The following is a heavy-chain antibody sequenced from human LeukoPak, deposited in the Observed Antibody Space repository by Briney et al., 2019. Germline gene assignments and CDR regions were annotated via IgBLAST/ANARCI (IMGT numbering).Heavy chain of an antibody. CDR2: TYYRSKWFI. CDR3: TRSDCSSGRCPGFDN. J-gene: IGHJ4*02. Sequence: SQTLSLTCGISGDSVSSNSAAWNWIRQSPSRGLEWLGRTYYRSKWFINYAPFVKGRIISNPDTPTNQVSLQLNSVTPENTAVYYCTRSDCSSGRCPGFDNWGQGTLVTVSS. CDR1: GDSVSSNSAA. D-gene: IGHD6-19*01. V-gene: IGHV6-1*01.